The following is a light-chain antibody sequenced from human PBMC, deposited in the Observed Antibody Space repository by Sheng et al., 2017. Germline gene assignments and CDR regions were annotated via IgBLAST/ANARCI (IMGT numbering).Light chain of an antibody. CDR3: QSYDTSNPYWV. CDR2: EDN. CDR1: SGSIASNY. V-gene: IGLV6-57*01. Sequence: SVSESPGKTVTISCTRSSGSIASNYVQWYQQRPGSSPTTMIYEDNQRPSGVPDRFSGSIDSSSNSASLTISGLKTEDEADYYCQSYDTSNPYWVFGGGTKLTVL. J-gene: IGLJ3*02.